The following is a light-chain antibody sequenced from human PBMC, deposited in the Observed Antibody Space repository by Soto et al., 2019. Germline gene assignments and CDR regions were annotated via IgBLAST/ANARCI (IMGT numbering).Light chain of an antibody. V-gene: IGLV4-69*02. Sequence: VLTQSPSASASLGASIKLTCTLGSGLSDYAIAWHQFRPEKGPRYLMTLNSDGSNNKGDGIPDRFSGSSSGSERYLTISNLQSDDEADYYCQTWGTGIPVVFGGGTKVTVL. CDR1: SGLSDYA. CDR2: LNSDGSN. J-gene: IGLJ2*01. CDR3: QTWGTGIPVV.